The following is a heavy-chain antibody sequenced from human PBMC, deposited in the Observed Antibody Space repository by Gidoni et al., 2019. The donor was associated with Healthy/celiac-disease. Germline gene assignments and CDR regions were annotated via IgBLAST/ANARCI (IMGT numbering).Heavy chain of an antibody. CDR1: GGSLSSYY. V-gene: IGHV4-59*01. CDR3: ARVWGYGDYVSYFDY. CDR2: IYYSGST. J-gene: IGHJ4*02. D-gene: IGHD4-17*01. Sequence: QVQLQESGPGLVKPSETLSPPCTVSGGSLSSYYWSWLRQPPGKGLEWIGYIYYSGSTNYNPSLKSRVTISVDTSKHQFSLKLSSVTAADTAVYYCARVWGYGDYVSYFDYWGQGTLVTVSS.